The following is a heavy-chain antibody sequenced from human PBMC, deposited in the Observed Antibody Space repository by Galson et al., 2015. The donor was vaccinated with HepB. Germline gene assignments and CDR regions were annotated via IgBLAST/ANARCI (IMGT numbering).Heavy chain of an antibody. CDR1: GGSISSGSYY. CDR2: IYTSGST. CDR3: ARMGVPAAHFDY. D-gene: IGHD2-2*01. Sequence: TLSLTCTVSGGSISSGSYYWSWIRQPAGKGLEWIGRIYTSGSTNYNPSLKSRVTLSVDTSKNQFSLKLSSVTAADTAVYYCARMGVPAAHFDYWVQGTLVTVSS. J-gene: IGHJ4*02. V-gene: IGHV4-61*02.